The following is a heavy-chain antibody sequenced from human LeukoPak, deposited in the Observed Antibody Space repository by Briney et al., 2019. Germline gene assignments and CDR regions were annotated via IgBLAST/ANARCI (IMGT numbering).Heavy chain of an antibody. J-gene: IGHJ4*02. D-gene: IGHD3-16*01. CDR1: GFTFSSAW. CDR3: ADLGSRD. CDR2: IKDDGSDK. V-gene: IGHV3-7*01. Sequence: PGGSLRLSCAASGFTFSSAWMTWVRQAPGKGLEWVATIKDDGSDKSYVGSGKGRFTISRDNAKKSLWLQMNSLRVEDTAMYYCADLGSRDWGQGTLVTVSS.